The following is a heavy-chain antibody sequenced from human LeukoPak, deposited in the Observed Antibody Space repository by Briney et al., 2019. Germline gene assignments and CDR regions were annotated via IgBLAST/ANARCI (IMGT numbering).Heavy chain of an antibody. CDR1: GFTFSRYA. CDR2: ISGIGATT. CDR3: AKDSSSGSYCDY. J-gene: IGHJ4*02. Sequence: PGGSLRLSCAASGFTFSRYAMSWVRQAPGKGLEWVSTISGIGATTYDADSVKGRFAISRDNSKNTLYLQMNSLRVEDRAVYYCAKDSSSGSYCDYWGQGSLVTVSS. D-gene: IGHD1-26*01. V-gene: IGHV3-23*01.